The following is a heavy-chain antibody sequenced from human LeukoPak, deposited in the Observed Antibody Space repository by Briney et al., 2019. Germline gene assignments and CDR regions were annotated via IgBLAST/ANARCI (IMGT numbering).Heavy chain of an antibody. V-gene: IGHV3-74*01. D-gene: IGHD3-9*01. CDR1: GIIFSNYW. CDR2: INRDGSST. CDR3: AKGTGFDWLLFDY. J-gene: IGHJ4*02. Sequence: GGSLRLSCAASGIIFSNYWMHWVRQAPGKGLVWVSRINRDGSSTSYADSVKGRFTISRDNAKNTLYLQMNSLRAEDTAVYYCAKGTGFDWLLFDYWGQGTLVTVSS.